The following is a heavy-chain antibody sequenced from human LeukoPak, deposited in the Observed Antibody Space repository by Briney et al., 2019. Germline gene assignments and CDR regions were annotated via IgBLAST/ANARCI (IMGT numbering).Heavy chain of an antibody. V-gene: IGHV3-48*02. J-gene: IGHJ6*02. CDR1: GFTFSSYA. D-gene: IGHD3-22*01. CDR2: IGSSGSPT. CDR3: ARRPYSDTSGRLSDV. Sequence: GGSLRLSCAASGFTFSSYAMNWVRQAPGKGLEWISYIGSSGSPTHYADSVGGRFTISRDNAKNSLYLQMNSLRDEDTAVYFCARRPYSDTSGRLSDVWGQGTTVTVSS.